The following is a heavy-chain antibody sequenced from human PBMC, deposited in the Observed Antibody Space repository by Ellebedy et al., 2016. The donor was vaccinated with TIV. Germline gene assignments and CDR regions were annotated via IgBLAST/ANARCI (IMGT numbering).Heavy chain of an antibody. CDR3: ARDGYSYGYGYYYYYYGMDV. CDR2: ISSSSSTI. D-gene: IGHD5-18*01. J-gene: IGHJ6*02. V-gene: IGHV3-48*04. CDR1: GFTFSSYS. Sequence: GESLKISXAASGFTFSSYSMNWVRQAPGKGLKWVSYISSSSSTIYYADSVKGRFTISRDNAKNSLYLQMNSLRAEDTAVYYCARDGYSYGYGYYYYYYGMDVWGQGTTVTVSS.